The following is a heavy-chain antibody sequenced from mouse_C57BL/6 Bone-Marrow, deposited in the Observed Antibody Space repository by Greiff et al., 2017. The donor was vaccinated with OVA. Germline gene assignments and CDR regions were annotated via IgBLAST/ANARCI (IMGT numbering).Heavy chain of an antibody. Sequence: EVKVVESGGGLVKPGGSLKLSCAASGFTFSDYGMHWVRQAPEKGLEWVAYISSGSSTIYYADTVKGRFTISRDNAKNTLFLQMTSLRSEDTAMYYCARPGIYYGNYPAWFAYWGQGTLVTVSA. D-gene: IGHD2-1*01. CDR3: ARPGIYYGNYPAWFAY. J-gene: IGHJ3*01. CDR2: ISSGSSTI. CDR1: GFTFSDYG. V-gene: IGHV5-17*01.